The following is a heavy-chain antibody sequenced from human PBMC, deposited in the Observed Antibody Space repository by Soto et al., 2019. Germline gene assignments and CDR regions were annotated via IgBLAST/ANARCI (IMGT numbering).Heavy chain of an antibody. D-gene: IGHD3-3*01. Sequence: GGSLRLSCTASGFTFGDYAMSWFRQAPGKGLEWVGFIRSKAYGGTTEYAASVKGRFTISRDDSKSIAYLQMNSLKTEDTAVYYCTSNSHYDFWSGYYLFDYWGQGTLVTVSS. CDR3: TSNSHYDFWSGYYLFDY. J-gene: IGHJ4*02. V-gene: IGHV3-49*03. CDR2: IRSKAYGGTT. CDR1: GFTFGDYA.